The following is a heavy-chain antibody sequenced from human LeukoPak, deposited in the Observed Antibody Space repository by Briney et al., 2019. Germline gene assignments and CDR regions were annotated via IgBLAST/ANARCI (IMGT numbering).Heavy chain of an antibody. Sequence: PAGSLRLSCAASGFSFSNYGMHWVRQAPGKGLEWVAVISYDGSNKDYADPVKGRFTISRDNSKNTLYLQMNRLRAEDTAVYSCAKALSSGSYYIPVDYWGQGTLVTVSS. D-gene: IGHD3-10*01. CDR1: GFSFSNYG. V-gene: IGHV3-30*18. CDR3: AKALSSGSYYIPVDY. J-gene: IGHJ4*02. CDR2: ISYDGSNK.